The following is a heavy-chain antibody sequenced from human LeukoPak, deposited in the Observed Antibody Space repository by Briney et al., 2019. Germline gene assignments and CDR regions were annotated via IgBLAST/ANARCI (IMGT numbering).Heavy chain of an antibody. V-gene: IGHV4-34*01. CDR1: GESFSAYY. CDR2: INHSGST. CDR3: AREDYYGSGRLRYFDL. J-gene: IGHJ2*01. D-gene: IGHD3-10*01. Sequence: SETLSLTCAVFGESFSAYYWSWIRQPPGKGLEWIGEINHSGSTNYNPSLKSRVTISVDTSKNQFSLKPSSVTAADTAVYYCAREDYYGSGRLRYFDLWGRGTLVTVSS.